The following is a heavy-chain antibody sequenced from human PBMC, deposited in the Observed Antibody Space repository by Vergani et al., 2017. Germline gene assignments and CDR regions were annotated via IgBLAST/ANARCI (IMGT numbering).Heavy chain of an antibody. D-gene: IGHD2-21*01. CDR3: AREGIRGGGDLGY. CDR2: IYYSGST. Sequence: QLQLQESGSGLVKPSQTLSLTCAVSGGSISSGGYSWSWIRQPPGKGLEWIGYIYYSGSTYYNPSLKSRVTISVDTSKNQFSLKLSSVTAADTAVYYCAREGIRGGGDLGYWGQGTLVTVSS. V-gene: IGHV4-30-2*05. CDR1: GGSISSGGYS. J-gene: IGHJ4*02.